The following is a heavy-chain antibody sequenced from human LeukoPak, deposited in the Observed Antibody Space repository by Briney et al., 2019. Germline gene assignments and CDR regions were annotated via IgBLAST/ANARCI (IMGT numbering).Heavy chain of an antibody. Sequence: GGSLRLSCAASGFTFSSYSMNWVRQAPGKGLEWVSSISSSSSYIYYADSVKGRFTISRDNAKNSLYLQMNSLRADDTAVYYCARPSSDYDILTGYYGDWGQGTLVTVSS. CDR1: GFTFSSYS. CDR3: ARPSSDYDILTGYYGD. J-gene: IGHJ4*02. CDR2: ISSSSSYI. D-gene: IGHD3-9*01. V-gene: IGHV3-21*01.